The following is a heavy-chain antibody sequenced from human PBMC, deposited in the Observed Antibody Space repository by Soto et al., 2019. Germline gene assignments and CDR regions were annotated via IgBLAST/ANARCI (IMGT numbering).Heavy chain of an antibody. D-gene: IGHD2-15*01. J-gene: IGHJ4*02. Sequence: QVQLVQSGTEVKKPGSSVAVSCQASAGTFNNHSLSWVRQAPGQGLEWMGRSIPILGRADYSQKFQGRLTLTVDKCTSTADMELSSLTSEDTAVYYCVIDLGYFDFWGQGTLVTVSS. CDR2: SIPILGRA. CDR1: AGTFNNHS. V-gene: IGHV1-69*02. CDR3: VIDLGYFDF.